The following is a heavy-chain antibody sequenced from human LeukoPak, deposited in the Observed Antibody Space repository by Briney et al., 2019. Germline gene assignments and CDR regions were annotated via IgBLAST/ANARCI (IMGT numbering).Heavy chain of an antibody. CDR1: GEDVSSNTAS. CDR3: ARLLYNWDSLF. V-gene: IGHV6-1*01. J-gene: IGHJ4*02. D-gene: IGHD1-7*01. CDR2: TYYRSQWFT. Sequence: SQTLSLACAISGEDVSSNTASWTWIRQSPSRGLEWLGKTYYRSQWFTHYAVSVKSRIIINPDTSKNHLSLKLNSVTAADTAVYFCARLLYNWDSLFWGQGTLVTVSS.